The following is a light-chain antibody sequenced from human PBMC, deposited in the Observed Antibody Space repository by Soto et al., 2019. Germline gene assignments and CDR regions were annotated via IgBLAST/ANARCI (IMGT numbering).Light chain of an antibody. J-gene: IGKJ1*01. Sequence: EIVMTQSPATLAVSPGERATLSCXASQNVRSNLAWYQQKPGQAPRLLIFGASTRATGIPARFSGSGSGTDFTLTISSLEPEDFAVYYCQQRSNWPRTFGQGTKVDIK. CDR3: QQRSNWPRT. CDR1: QNVRSN. V-gene: IGKV3-15*01. CDR2: GAS.